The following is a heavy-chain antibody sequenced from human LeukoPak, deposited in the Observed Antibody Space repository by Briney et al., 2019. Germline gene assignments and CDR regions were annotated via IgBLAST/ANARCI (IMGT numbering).Heavy chain of an antibody. CDR1: GFTFSSYS. Sequence: GGSLRLSCAASGFTFSSYSMNWVRQAPGKGLEWVSYISSSSSTIYYADSVKGRFTISRDNAKNSLYLQMNSLRAEDTAVYYCANFGGAAAGSTPYWGQGTLVTVSS. CDR2: ISSSSSTI. CDR3: ANFGGAAAGSTPY. D-gene: IGHD6-13*01. V-gene: IGHV3-48*04. J-gene: IGHJ4*02.